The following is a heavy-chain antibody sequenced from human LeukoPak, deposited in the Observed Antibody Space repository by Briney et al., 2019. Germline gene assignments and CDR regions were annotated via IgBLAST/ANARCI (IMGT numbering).Heavy chain of an antibody. D-gene: IGHD2-8*01. V-gene: IGHV1-2*02. CDR2: INPKSGGT. J-gene: IGHJ4*02. Sequence: ASVRVSCKASGYTFTDYYIHWVRQVPGQGPEWMGWINPKSGGTSYAQSFQGRVTMTRDTSVSTVYIELTRLNSDDTAVYYCTRVAVLMLYGNSFYYFDYWGQGALVTVSS. CDR3: TRVAVLMLYGNSFYYFDY. CDR1: GYTFTDYY.